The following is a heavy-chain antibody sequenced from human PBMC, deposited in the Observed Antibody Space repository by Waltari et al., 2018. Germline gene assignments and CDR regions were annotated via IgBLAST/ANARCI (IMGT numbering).Heavy chain of an antibody. Sequence: QVQLQQWGAGLLKPSETLSLTCAVYGGSFSGYYWSWIRQPPGKGLEWIGEINHSGRTNYNPSLKSRVTISVDTSKNQFSLKLSSVTAADTAVYYCARYGSGSYYYYYYYGMDVWGQGTTVTVSS. D-gene: IGHD3-10*01. V-gene: IGHV4-34*01. CDR1: GGSFSGYY. CDR2: INHSGRT. J-gene: IGHJ6*02. CDR3: ARYGSGSYYYYYYYGMDV.